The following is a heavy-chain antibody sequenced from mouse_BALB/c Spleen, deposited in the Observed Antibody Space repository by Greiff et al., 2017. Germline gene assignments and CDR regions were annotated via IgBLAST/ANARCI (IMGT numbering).Heavy chain of an antibody. J-gene: IGHJ2*01. CDR3: AREGPFDY. V-gene: IGHV5-17*02. CDR1: GFTFSSFG. Sequence: EVHLVESGGGLVQPGGSRKLSCAASGFTFSSFGMHWVRQAPEKGLEWVAYISSGSSTIYYADTVKGRFTISRDNPKNTLFLQMTSLRSEDTAMYYCAREGPFDYWGQGTTLTVSS. CDR2: ISSGSSTI.